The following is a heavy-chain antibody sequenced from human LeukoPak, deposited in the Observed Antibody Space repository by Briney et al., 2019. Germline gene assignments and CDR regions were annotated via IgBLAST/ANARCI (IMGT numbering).Heavy chain of an antibody. CDR2: INHSGST. D-gene: IGHD3-10*01. J-gene: IGHJ4*02. V-gene: IGHV4-34*01. CDR1: GGSSSGYY. Sequence: SETLSLTCAVYGGSSSGYYWSWIRQPPGKGLEWIGEINHSGSTNYNPSLKSRVTISVDTSKNQFSLKLTSVTAADTAVYYCAGNGSGNYYHDYWGQGTLVTVSS. CDR3: AGNGSGNYYHDY.